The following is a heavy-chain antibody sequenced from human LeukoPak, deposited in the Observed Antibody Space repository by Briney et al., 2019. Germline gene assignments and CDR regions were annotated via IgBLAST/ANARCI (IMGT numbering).Heavy chain of an antibody. V-gene: IGHV3-49*04. CDR3: TRTFGYYYFYMDV. Sequence: GGSLRLSCVASGFNFCDYAMSWVRQAPGKGLEWVGFIRTEDYDGATDYGASIKGRFTISRDDSKNIAYLQINSLSTEDTAIYFCTRTFGYYYFYMDVWGKGTTVIVSS. D-gene: IGHD3-16*01. CDR1: GFNFCDYA. J-gene: IGHJ6*03. CDR2: IRTEDYDGAT.